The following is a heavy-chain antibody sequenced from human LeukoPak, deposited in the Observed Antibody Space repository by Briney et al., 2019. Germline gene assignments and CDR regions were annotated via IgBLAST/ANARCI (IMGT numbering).Heavy chain of an antibody. D-gene: IGHD6-19*01. Sequence: PGGSLRLSCAASGFTFSSYAMSWVRQAPGKGLEWVSAISGSGGSTYYADSVKGRFTISRDNSKNTLCLQMNSLRAEDTAVYYCAKELSNGWPYYYYGMDVWGQGTTVTVSS. CDR2: ISGSGGST. J-gene: IGHJ6*02. CDR1: GFTFSSYA. V-gene: IGHV3-23*01. CDR3: AKELSNGWPYYYYGMDV.